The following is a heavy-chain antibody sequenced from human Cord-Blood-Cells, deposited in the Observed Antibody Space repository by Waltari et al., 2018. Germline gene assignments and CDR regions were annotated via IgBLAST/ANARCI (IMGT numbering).Heavy chain of an antibody. Sequence: QVQLVESGGGVVQPGRSLRLSCAASGFTFSSYAMHWVRQAPGKGVEWVAVMSYEGSNKYYADSVKGRFTISRDNSKNTLYLQMNSLRAEDTAVYYCAAAAGTNPFDYWGQGTLVTVSS. CDR1: GFTFSSYA. J-gene: IGHJ4*02. V-gene: IGHV3-30-3*01. CDR2: MSYEGSNK. CDR3: AAAAGTNPFDY. D-gene: IGHD6-13*01.